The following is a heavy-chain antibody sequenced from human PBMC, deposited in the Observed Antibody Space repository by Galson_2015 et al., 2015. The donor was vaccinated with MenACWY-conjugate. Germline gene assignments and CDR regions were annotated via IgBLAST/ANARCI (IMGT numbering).Heavy chain of an antibody. CDR2: ISAYNGNT. V-gene: IGHV1-18*01. CDR3: ARDGPGNSYGSGDYYYYYGMDV. D-gene: IGHD5-18*01. J-gene: IGHJ6*02. Sequence: SCKASCYTFTSYGISWVRQAPGQGLEWMGWISAYNGNTNYAQKLQGRVTMTTDTSTSTAYMELRSLRSDDTAVYYCARDGPGNSYGSGDYYYYYGMDVWGQGTTVTVSS. CDR1: CYTFTSYG.